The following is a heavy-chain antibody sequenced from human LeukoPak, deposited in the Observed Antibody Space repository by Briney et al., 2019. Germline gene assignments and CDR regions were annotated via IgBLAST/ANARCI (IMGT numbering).Heavy chain of an antibody. D-gene: IGHD3-10*01. Sequence: PGGSLRLSCAASGFTFSTYAMSWVRQAPGKGLEWVSLITSSGSNTYYADSVKGRFTISRDNAKNSLYLQMSSLRAEDTAVYYCAREFTRVGEYFDYWGQGTLVTVSS. V-gene: IGHV3-23*01. CDR1: GFTFSTYA. CDR3: AREFTRVGEYFDY. CDR2: ITSSGSNT. J-gene: IGHJ4*02.